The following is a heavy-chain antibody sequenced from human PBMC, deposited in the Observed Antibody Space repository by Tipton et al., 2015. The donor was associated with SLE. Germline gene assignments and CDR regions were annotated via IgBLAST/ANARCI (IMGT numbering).Heavy chain of an antibody. CDR1: GGSMNNGRYY. J-gene: IGHJ2*01. CDR3: ARRGSWWYFEL. CDR2: GHYSGAT. V-gene: IGHV4-39*07. Sequence: TLSLTCSVSGGSMNNGRYYWGWIRHTPGKGLEGSGTGHYSGATYKHSSLKNRITISVDTSKNQFSLKLSSVTAADTAVYYCARRGSWWYFELWGRGTLVTVSS. D-gene: IGHD1-26*01.